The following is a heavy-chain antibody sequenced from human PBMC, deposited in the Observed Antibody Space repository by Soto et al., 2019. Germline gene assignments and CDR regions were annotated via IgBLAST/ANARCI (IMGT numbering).Heavy chain of an antibody. Sequence: SETPSLTCTVSGASVSNYYWNWIRQPPGKRLEWIGYIYSSGITNYDPSLKSRVTISIDTSKNQFSLKLSSVTAADTAVYYCARDDSGWFDPWGQGTLVTVSS. J-gene: IGHJ5*02. D-gene: IGHD2-21*02. CDR1: GASVSNYY. V-gene: IGHV4-59*02. CDR2: IYSSGIT. CDR3: ARDDSGWFDP.